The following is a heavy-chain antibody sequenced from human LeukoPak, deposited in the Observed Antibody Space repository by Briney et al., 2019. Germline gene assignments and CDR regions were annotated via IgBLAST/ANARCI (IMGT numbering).Heavy chain of an antibody. V-gene: IGHV3-30*02. CDR3: AKEDYSSSFDY. CDR1: GFTFSSYG. J-gene: IGHJ4*02. D-gene: IGHD4-11*01. Sequence: PGGSLRLSCAASGFTFSSYGMHWVRQAPGKGLEWVAVIWYGGSNKYYADSVKGRLTISRANSKNTLYLQMNSLRAEDTAVYYCAKEDYSSSFDYWGQGTLVTVSS. CDR2: IWYGGSNK.